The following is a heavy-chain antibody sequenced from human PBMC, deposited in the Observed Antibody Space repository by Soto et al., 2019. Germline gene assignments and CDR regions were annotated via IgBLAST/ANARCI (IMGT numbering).Heavy chain of an antibody. V-gene: IGHV1-18*04. Sequence: QVQLVQSGAEVKKPGASVKVSCKASGYTFTSYGISWVRQAPGQGLEWMGWISAYNGNTNYAQKLQGRVTMTTGTSTSTAYMELRSLRSDDTAVYYCARDTLMPIVLMVYAASEGYGMDVWGQGTTVTVSS. J-gene: IGHJ6*02. D-gene: IGHD2-8*01. CDR3: ARDTLMPIVLMVYAASEGYGMDV. CDR1: GYTFTSYG. CDR2: ISAYNGNT.